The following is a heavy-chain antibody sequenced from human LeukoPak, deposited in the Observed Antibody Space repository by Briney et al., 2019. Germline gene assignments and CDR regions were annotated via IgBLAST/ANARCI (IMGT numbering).Heavy chain of an antibody. V-gene: IGHV3-48*03. D-gene: IGHD2-15*01. CDR3: ARDLGRYCSGGSCYPAYFDY. Sequence: GGSLRLSCAASGFTFSSYEMNWVRQAPGKGLEWVSYISSSGSTIYYADSVKGRFTISRDNAKNSLYLQMNSLRAEDTAVYYCARDLGRYCSGGSCYPAYFDYWGQGTLVTVSS. CDR1: GFTFSSYE. J-gene: IGHJ4*02. CDR2: ISSSGSTI.